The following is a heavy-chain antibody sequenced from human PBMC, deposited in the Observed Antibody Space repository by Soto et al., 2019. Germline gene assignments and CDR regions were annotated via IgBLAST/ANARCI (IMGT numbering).Heavy chain of an antibody. CDR2: ISAYNGNT. D-gene: IGHD2-15*01. CDR1: GYTFTSYG. V-gene: IGHV1-18*01. Sequence: ASVKVSCKASGYTFTSYGMSWVRQAPGQGLEWMGWISAYNGNTNYAQKLQGRVTMTADTSTSTAYMELRSLRSDDTAVYYCARDRPGYCSGGSCPNWFDPWGQGTLVTV. J-gene: IGHJ5*02. CDR3: ARDRPGYCSGGSCPNWFDP.